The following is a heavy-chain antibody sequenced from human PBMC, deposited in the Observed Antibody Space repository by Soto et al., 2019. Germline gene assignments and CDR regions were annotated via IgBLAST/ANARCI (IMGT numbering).Heavy chain of an antibody. D-gene: IGHD3-3*01. J-gene: IGHJ6*02. CDR1: GFTFSSYG. Sequence: QVQLVESGGGVVQPGRSLRLSCAASGFTFSSYGMHWVRQAPGKGLEWVAVISYDGSNKYYADSVKGRFTISRDNSKNTLYLQMNSLRAEDTAVYYCAKMRVFGVVILSYYYYYGMDVWGQGTTVTVSS. CDR3: AKMRVFGVVILSYYYYYGMDV. V-gene: IGHV3-30*18. CDR2: ISYDGSNK.